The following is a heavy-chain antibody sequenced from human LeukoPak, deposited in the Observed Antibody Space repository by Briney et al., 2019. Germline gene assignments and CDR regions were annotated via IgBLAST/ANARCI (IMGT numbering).Heavy chain of an antibody. CDR1: GFIFSRYK. D-gene: IGHD3-10*01. J-gene: IGHJ6*03. CDR3: AGYDSGYFRVYSYMDV. CDR2: ISTTGVSI. Sequence: GSLRLSCAASGFIFSRYKMNWVRQAPGKGLEWVSSISTTGVSIYYADSVKGRFTISRDNANNSLYLQLKSLRAEDTAVYYCAGYDSGYFRVYSYMDVWGKGTTVTVSS. V-gene: IGHV3-21*01.